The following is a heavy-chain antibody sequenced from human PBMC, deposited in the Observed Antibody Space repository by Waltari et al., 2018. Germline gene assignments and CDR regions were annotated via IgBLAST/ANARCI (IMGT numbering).Heavy chain of an antibody. D-gene: IGHD2-8*02. CDR2: ISSDGSRK. V-gene: IGHV3-30*03. CDR3: ASCTGGNCYYYGFDV. Sequence: QVQLVESGGGVVQPGRSLRLSCAASGFPFISSGLHWVRQTPGRGLEWLAVISSDGSRKSYADSVKGRFSISRDNSKNSLSLEMNSLRPEDTAVYYCASCTGGNCYYYGFDVWGQGTTVTVSS. J-gene: IGHJ6*02. CDR1: GFPFISSG.